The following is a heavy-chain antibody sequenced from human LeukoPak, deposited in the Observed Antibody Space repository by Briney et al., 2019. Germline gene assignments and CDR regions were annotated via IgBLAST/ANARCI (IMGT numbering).Heavy chain of an antibody. V-gene: IGHV3-23*01. J-gene: IGHJ1*01. CDR2: ISGSGGST. CDR1: GFTFSNAW. Sequence: GGSLRLSCAASGFTFSNAWMSWVRQAPGKGLEWVSAISGSGGSTYYADSVKGRFTISRDNSKNTLYLQMNSLRAEDTAVYYCARPNSGSYRGWFQHWGQGTLVTVSS. CDR3: ARPNSGSYRGWFQH. D-gene: IGHD1-26*01.